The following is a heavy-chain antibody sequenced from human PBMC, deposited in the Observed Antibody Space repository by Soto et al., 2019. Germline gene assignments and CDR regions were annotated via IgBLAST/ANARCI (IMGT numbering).Heavy chain of an antibody. CDR3: ARSESSGWDFDY. CDR1: GGTFSSYA. Sequence: ASVKVSCKASGGTFSSYAISWVRQAPGQGLEWMGGIIPIFGTANYAQKFQGRVTITADKSTSTAYMELSSLRSEDTAVYYCARSESSGWDFDYWGQGTLVTSPQ. J-gene: IGHJ4*02. D-gene: IGHD6-19*01. V-gene: IGHV1-69*06. CDR2: IIPIFGTA.